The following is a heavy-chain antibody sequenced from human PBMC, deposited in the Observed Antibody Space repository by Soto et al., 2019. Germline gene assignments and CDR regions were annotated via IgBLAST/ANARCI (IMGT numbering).Heavy chain of an antibody. CDR2: IYYSGST. V-gene: IGHV4-30-4*01. D-gene: IGHD3-3*01. CDR3: ARDKRITIFGVVIEGDPTDYYGMDV. CDR1: GGSISSGDYY. J-gene: IGHJ6*02. Sequence: QVQLQESGPGLVKPSQTLSLTCTVSGGSISSGDYYWSWIRQPPGKGLEWIGYIYYSGSTYYNPSLTSRVTISVETSKNQFSLKLSSVTAADTAVYYCARDKRITIFGVVIEGDPTDYYGMDVWGQGTTVTVSS.